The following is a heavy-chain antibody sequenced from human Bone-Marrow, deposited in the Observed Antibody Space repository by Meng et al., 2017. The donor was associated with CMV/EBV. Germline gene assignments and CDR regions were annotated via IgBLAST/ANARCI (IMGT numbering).Heavy chain of an antibody. CDR2: IKEDGSDK. CDR3: TRYQAVYYYDSSGYSDY. J-gene: IGHJ4*02. V-gene: IGHV3-7*03. D-gene: IGHD3-22*01. CDR1: FAFRSFC. Sequence: FAFRSFCMTWVSRAPGKGLEWVASIKEDGSDKYYVDSVKGRITISRDNAKNSLYLQMNSLRAEDTAVYYCTRYQAVYYYDSSGYSDYWGQGTLVTVSS.